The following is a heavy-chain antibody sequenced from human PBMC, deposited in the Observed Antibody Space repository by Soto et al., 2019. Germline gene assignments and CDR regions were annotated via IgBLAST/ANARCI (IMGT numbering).Heavy chain of an antibody. Sequence: RLSSVASGVLSNHNAIIGVRQAPRKGLEWVSAISGSGGSTYYADSVKGRFTISRDNSKNTLYLQMNSLRAEDTAVYYCAKDCHEDIVVVPAATDDWGQGTPDTVS. CDR2: ISGSGGST. CDR1: GVLSNHNA. CDR3: AKDCHEDIVVVPAATDD. V-gene: IGHV3-23*01. J-gene: IGHJ4*02. D-gene: IGHD2-2*01.